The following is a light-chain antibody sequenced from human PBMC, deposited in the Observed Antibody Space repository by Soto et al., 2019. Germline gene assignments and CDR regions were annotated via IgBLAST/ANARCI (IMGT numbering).Light chain of an antibody. J-gene: IGKJ1*01. CDR2: GAS. CDR3: QHCDNSPWT. Sequence: EIVLTQSPGTLSLSPGERATLSCRASQSVSSSYLAWYQQKPGQAPRLLIYGASARATGIPDRFSGSGSGTDFTLTISRLEPEDFAVYYCQHCDNSPWTFGQGTKVEVK. V-gene: IGKV3-20*01. CDR1: QSVSSSY.